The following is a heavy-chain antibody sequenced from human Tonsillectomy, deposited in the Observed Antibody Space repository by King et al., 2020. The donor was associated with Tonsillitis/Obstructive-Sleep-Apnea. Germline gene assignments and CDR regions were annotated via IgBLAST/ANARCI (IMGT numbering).Heavy chain of an antibody. J-gene: IGHJ4*02. CDR3: AHTVWQPPGYFDY. V-gene: IGHV2-5*02. D-gene: IGHD1-14*01. Sequence: TLKESGPTLVKPTQTLTLTCTFSEFSLSTSGVGVGWIRQPPGKALEWLALIYWDGDKYYSPSLKSRLSITKDTSKNQVVLTMTNVDPVDTATYYCAHTVWQPPGYFDYWGQGTLVTVSS. CDR2: IYWDGDK. CDR1: EFSLSTSGVG.